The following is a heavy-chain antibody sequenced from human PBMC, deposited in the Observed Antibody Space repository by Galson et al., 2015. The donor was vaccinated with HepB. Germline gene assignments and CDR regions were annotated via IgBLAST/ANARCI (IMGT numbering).Heavy chain of an antibody. CDR3: ARVGPEVGWFDP. V-gene: IGHV3-33*01. J-gene: IGHJ5*02. CDR2: IWYDGSNK. Sequence: SLRLSCAASGFTFSSYGMHWVRQAPGKGLEWVAVIWYDGSNKYYADSVKGRFTISRDNSKNTLYLQMNSLRAKDTAVYYCARVGPEVGWFDPWGQGTLVTVSS. CDR1: GFTFSSYG.